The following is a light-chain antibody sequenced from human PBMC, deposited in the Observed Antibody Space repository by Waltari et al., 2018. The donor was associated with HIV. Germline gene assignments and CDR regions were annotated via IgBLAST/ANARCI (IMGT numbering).Light chain of an antibody. J-gene: IGLJ3*02. CDR2: YCG. Sequence: SYVLTQLPSVSVAPGKAARITCGGNNIGRESVHWYQQKPGQAPVLLNYYCGVRPSGIPERFSGSNSGNTATLTISRVEAGDEADYHCQLWHSDMDHRVFGGGTKLTVL. CDR1: NIGRES. CDR3: QLWHSDMDHRV. V-gene: IGLV3-21*04.